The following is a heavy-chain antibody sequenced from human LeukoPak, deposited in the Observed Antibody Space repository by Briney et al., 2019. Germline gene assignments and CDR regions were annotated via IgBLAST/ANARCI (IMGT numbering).Heavy chain of an antibody. J-gene: IGHJ4*02. D-gene: IGHD6-13*01. CDR1: GYSISSGYY. CDR2: IYTSGST. V-gene: IGHV4-4*07. Sequence: SETLSLTCTVSGYSISSGYYWSWIRQPAGKGLEWIGRIYTSGSTNYNPPLKSRVTMSVDTSKNQFSLKLSSLTAADTAVYYCARGVVAAAGRTFDFWGQGTLVTVSS. CDR3: ARGVVAAAGRTFDF.